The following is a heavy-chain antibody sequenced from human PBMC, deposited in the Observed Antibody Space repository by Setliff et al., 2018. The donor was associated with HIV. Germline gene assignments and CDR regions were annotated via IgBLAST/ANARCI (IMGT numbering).Heavy chain of an antibody. J-gene: IGHJ4*02. V-gene: IGHV3-30*04. CDR1: GFTFSRYG. CDR2: ISYDGTKK. D-gene: IGHD6-13*01. CDR3: ARSRAAGFDY. Sequence: GGSLRLSCAASGFTFSRYGMHWVRQAPGKGLEWVAFISYDGTKKYDADFVKGRFTISRDNAKNSLYLQMNSLRDEDTALYYCARSRAAGFDYWGQGTLVTVSS.